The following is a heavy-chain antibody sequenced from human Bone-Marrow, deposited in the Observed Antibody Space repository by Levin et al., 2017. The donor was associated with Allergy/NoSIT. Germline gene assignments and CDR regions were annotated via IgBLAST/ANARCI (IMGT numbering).Heavy chain of an antibody. CDR2: IWYDGSNK. J-gene: IGHJ4*02. CDR3: ARDRDDYSNYALDY. CDR1: GFTFSSYG. Sequence: GESLKISCAASGFTFSSYGMHWVRQAPGKGLEWVAVIWYDGSNKYYADSVKGRFTISRDNSKNTLYLQMNSLRAEDTAVYYCARDRDDYSNYALDYWGQGTLVTVSS. D-gene: IGHD4-11*01. V-gene: IGHV3-33*01.